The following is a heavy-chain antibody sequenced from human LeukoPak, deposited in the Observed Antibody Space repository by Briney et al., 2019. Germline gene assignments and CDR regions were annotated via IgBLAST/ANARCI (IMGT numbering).Heavy chain of an antibody. V-gene: IGHV4-38-2*02. CDR1: GYSISSGYY. CDR3: ARDANIVLVVTGFDP. CDR2: IYHSGST. J-gene: IGHJ5*02. Sequence: SETLSLTCTVSGYSISSGYYWGWIRQPPGKGLEWIGSIYHSGSTYYNPSLKSRVTISVDTSKNQFSLKLSSVTAPDTAVYFIARDANIVLVVTGFDPWGQGTLVTVSS. D-gene: IGHD2-8*01.